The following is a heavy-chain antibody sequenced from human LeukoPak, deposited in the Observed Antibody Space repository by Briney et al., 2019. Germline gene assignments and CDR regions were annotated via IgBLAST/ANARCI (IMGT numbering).Heavy chain of an antibody. D-gene: IGHD6-13*01. Sequence: PGRSLRLSCAASGFTFDDYAMHWVRQAPGKGLEWVSGISWNSGSIGYADSVKGRFTISRDNAKNSLYLQMNSLRAEDTALYYCAKGRSSSWLRLFDYWGQGTLVTVSS. CDR1: GFTFDDYA. CDR2: ISWNSGSI. CDR3: AKGRSSSWLRLFDY. V-gene: IGHV3-9*01. J-gene: IGHJ4*02.